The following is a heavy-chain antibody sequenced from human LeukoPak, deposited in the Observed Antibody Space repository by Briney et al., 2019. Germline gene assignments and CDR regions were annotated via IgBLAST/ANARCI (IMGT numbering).Heavy chain of an antibody. J-gene: IGHJ4*02. CDR3: ARGGSSWESDY. Sequence: ASVKVSCKASGYTFTNYCMHWVRQGPGQGLEWVGIINPSGGSTSYAQKFQGRVTMTRDTSTSTVYMELSSLRSEDTAVYYCARGGSSWESDYWGQGTLVTVSS. D-gene: IGHD6-13*01. V-gene: IGHV1-46*01. CDR2: INPSGGST. CDR1: GYTFTNYC.